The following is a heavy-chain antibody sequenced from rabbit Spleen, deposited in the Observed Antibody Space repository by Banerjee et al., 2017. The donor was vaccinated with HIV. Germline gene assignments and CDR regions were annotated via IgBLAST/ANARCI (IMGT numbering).Heavy chain of an antibody. D-gene: IGHD3-1*01. Sequence: QEQLVESGGGLVQPEGSLTLTCTASGFSFSSSYYMCWVRQAPGKGLECIACINIVTGKAVYATWAKGRFTITRSTSLNTVTLQMTSLTAADTATYFCAREIPGTAESFNLWGPGTLVTVS. V-gene: IGHV1S47*01. CDR3: AREIPGTAESFNL. CDR1: GFSFSSSYY. CDR2: INIVTGKA. J-gene: IGHJ4*01.